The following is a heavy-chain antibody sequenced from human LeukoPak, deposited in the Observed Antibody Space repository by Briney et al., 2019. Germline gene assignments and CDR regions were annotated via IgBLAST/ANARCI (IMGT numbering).Heavy chain of an antibody. CDR3: AKADGGSSYFDY. CDR1: GFTFDDYG. Sequence: GGSLRLSCAASGFTFDDYGMSWVRQAPGKGLEWVSGINWNGGSTGYADSVKGRFTISRDNAKNSLYLQMNSLRAEDTAVYYCAKADGGSSYFDYWGQGTLVTVSS. V-gene: IGHV3-20*04. CDR2: INWNGGST. J-gene: IGHJ4*02. D-gene: IGHD1-26*01.